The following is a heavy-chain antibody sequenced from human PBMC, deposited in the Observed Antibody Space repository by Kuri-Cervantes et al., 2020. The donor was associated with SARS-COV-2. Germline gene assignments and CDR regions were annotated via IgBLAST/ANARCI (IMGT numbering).Heavy chain of an antibody. Sequence: LSLTCAASGFPFRGSAMHWVRQASGKGLEWVGLIRSKTNSYVTAYASSVIGRFTIPRDDSKNTAYLQMNSLRAEDTAVYYCEKGDISGWYIFDFWGQGTLVTVSS. CDR2: IRSKTNSYVT. CDR1: GFPFRGSA. J-gene: IGHJ4*02. CDR3: EKGDISGWYIFDF. D-gene: IGHD6-19*01. V-gene: IGHV3-73*01.